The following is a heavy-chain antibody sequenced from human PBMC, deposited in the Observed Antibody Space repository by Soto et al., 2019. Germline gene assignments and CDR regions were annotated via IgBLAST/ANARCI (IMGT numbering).Heavy chain of an antibody. Sequence: QIQLVQSGAEVKKPGASVKVSCKASGYIFTSQGISWVRQAPGQGLEWMGWISTYNGNPNYAQKLQGRVTMTTNTSPTTAFLELRSLTSDDTAVYYCARGRTRAFDYWGQGTPVIVSS. CDR1: GYIFTSQG. CDR2: ISTYNGNP. D-gene: IGHD1-7*01. CDR3: ARGRTRAFDY. V-gene: IGHV1-18*01. J-gene: IGHJ4*02.